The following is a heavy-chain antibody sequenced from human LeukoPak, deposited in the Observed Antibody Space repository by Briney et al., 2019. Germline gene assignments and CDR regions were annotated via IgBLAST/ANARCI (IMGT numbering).Heavy chain of an antibody. CDR1: GGSISSGSYY. J-gene: IGHJ6*04. D-gene: IGHD3-10*01. CDR2: IYTSGST. Sequence: SETLSLTCTVSGGSISSGSYYWSWIRQPAGKGLEWIGRIYTSGSTNYNPSLKSRVTISVDTSKNQFSLKLSSVTAADTAVYYCAREGMVRGGDGMDVWGKGTTVTVSS. CDR3: AREGMVRGGDGMDV. V-gene: IGHV4-61*02.